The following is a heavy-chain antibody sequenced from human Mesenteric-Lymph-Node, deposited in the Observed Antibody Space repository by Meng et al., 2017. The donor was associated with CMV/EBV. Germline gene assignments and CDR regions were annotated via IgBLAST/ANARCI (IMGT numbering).Heavy chain of an antibody. J-gene: IGHJ4*02. CDR2: INHSGSA. CDR3: ARGSSYDILTGYFDY. V-gene: IGHV4-34*01. D-gene: IGHD3-9*01. Sequence: QRGECRLRPSGTRSVTCAVYGGSFSGYYWNWIHQSPEKGLEWIGEINHSGSATYNPSFTSRIIISVDTSTNQISLNMSSVTAADTAVYYCARGSSYDILTGYFDYWGQGALVTVSS. CDR1: GGSFSGYY.